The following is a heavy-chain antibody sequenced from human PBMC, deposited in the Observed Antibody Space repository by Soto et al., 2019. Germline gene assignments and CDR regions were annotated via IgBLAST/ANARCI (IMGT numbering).Heavy chain of an antibody. V-gene: IGHV3-23*01. D-gene: IGHD4-17*01. Sequence: GGSMRLSCAASGFTFSTYAMSWVRQAPGKGPEWVSTIRGSGGSTHYPDSVKGRFTISRDNCKNTLYRQMNSLRAEDTSVYYCAKDWGTTLTKNWLNPWRQRTLVSVSS. CDR1: GFTFSTYA. J-gene: IGHJ5*02. CDR2: IRGSGGST. CDR3: AKDWGTTLTKNWLNP.